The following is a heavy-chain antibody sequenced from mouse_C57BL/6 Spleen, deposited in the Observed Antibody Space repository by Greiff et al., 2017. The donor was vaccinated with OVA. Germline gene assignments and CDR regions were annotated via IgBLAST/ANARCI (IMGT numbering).Heavy chain of an antibody. D-gene: IGHD1-1*01. CDR2: IDPSDSYT. Sequence: QVQLQQPGAELVKPGASVKLSCKASGYTFTSYWMQWVKQRPGQGLEWIGEIDPSDSYTNYNQKFTGKATLTVDTSSSTAYMQLSSLTSEDSAVYYCASRGYYGSSYPYYFDYWGQGTTLTVSS. J-gene: IGHJ2*01. V-gene: IGHV1-50*01. CDR1: GYTFTSYW. CDR3: ASRGYYGSSYPYYFDY.